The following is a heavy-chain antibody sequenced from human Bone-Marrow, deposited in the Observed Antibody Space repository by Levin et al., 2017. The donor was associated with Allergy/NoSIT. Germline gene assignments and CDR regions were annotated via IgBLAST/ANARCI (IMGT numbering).Heavy chain of an antibody. CDR3: ARGPPVVVVAATRVRYYYYGMDV. Sequence: GGSLRLSCAASGFTFSSYSMNWVRQAPGKGLEWVSSISSSSSYIYYADSVKGRFTISRDNAKNSLYLQMNSLRAEDTAVYYCARGPPVVVVAATRVRYYYYGMDVWGQGTTVTVSS. CDR2: ISSSSSYI. D-gene: IGHD2-15*01. J-gene: IGHJ6*02. V-gene: IGHV3-21*01. CDR1: GFTFSSYS.